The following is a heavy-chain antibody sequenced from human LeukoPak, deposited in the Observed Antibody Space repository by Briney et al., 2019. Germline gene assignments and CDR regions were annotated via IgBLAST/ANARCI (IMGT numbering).Heavy chain of an antibody. CDR3: ASTPSSSWLY. CDR2: IYYIGST. D-gene: IGHD6-13*01. CDR1: GGSISSSSYY. J-gene: IGHJ4*02. V-gene: IGHV4-39*01. Sequence: SETLSLTCTVSGGSISSSSYYWGWIRPPPGKGLEWGGSIYYIGSTYYTPSLKSRVTISVATSKNQFSLKLSSATAADTAVYYCASTPSSSWLYWGQGTLVTVSS.